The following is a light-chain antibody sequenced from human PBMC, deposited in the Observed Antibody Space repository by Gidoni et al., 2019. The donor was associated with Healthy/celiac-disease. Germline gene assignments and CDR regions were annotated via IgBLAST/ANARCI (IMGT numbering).Light chain of an antibody. V-gene: IGKV4-1*01. CDR3: QQYYSTPRT. J-gene: IGKJ2*01. Sequence: DIVLTQSPDSLAASLGERATINCKSSQSVLYSSNNKNYVAWYQQKPEQPPKLLIYWASTRESGVPDRFSGSGSGTDFTLTISSLQAEDVAVYYCQQYYSTPRTFGQGTKLEIK. CDR1: QSVLYSSNNKNY. CDR2: WAS.